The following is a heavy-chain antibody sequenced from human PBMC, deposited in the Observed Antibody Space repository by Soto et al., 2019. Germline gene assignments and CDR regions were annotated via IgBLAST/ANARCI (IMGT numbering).Heavy chain of an antibody. D-gene: IGHD5-18*01. CDR1: GFTFSSYG. CDR3: AKDTAMVIDY. J-gene: IGHJ4*02. Sequence: GGSLRLSCAASGFTFSSYGMHWVRQAPGKGLERVAVISYDGSNKYYADSVKGRFTISRDNSKNTLYLQMNSLRAEDTAVYYCAKDTAMVIDYWGQGTLVTVSS. V-gene: IGHV3-30*18. CDR2: ISYDGSNK.